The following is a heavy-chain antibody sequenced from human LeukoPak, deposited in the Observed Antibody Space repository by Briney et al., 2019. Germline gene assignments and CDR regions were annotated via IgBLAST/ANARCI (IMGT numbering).Heavy chain of an antibody. CDR3: ASRWGYSFDH. V-gene: IGHV3-23*01. J-gene: IGHJ4*02. CDR2: ISDSGGTT. Sequence: GGSLRLSCAASGIIFSSYVMSWVRQAPGKGLEGGSVISDSGGTTYYADSVKGRFTISRDNSNNTLYLQMTSLRAEDTAIYYCASRWGYSFDHWGQGTLVTVSS. D-gene: IGHD3-16*01. CDR1: GIIFSSYV.